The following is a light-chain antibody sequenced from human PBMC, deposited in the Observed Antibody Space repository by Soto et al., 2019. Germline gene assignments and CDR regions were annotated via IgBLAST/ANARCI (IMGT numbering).Light chain of an antibody. V-gene: IGLV2-18*02. CDR3: NSYSSSTTLGV. J-gene: IGLJ2*01. Sequence: QSVLTQPPSVSGSPGQSVTISCSGTIDDVSAYYRVSWYQQTPGTAPKLMIYDVSNRPSGVPDRFSGSRSGNTASLTISGLQAEDEADYYCNSYSSSTTLGVFGGGTKVTVL. CDR2: DVS. CDR1: IDDVSAYYR.